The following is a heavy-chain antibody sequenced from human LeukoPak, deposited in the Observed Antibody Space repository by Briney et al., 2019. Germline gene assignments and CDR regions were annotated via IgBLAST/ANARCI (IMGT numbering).Heavy chain of an antibody. CDR2: ISAGADST. V-gene: IGHV3-23*01. CDR1: TFTFSSYA. Sequence: GGSLRLSCAASTFTFSSYAMSWVRQAPGKGLEWVSAISAGADSTYYADSVQGRFTISRDNSKNTLFLQMSGLRAEDTAVYSCARGAYGDYDPWGQGTLVTVSS. CDR3: ARGAYGDYDP. J-gene: IGHJ5*02. D-gene: IGHD4-17*01.